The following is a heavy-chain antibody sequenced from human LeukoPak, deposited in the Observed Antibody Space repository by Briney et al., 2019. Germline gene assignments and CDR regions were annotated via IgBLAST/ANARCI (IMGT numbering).Heavy chain of an antibody. V-gene: IGHV3-48*03. D-gene: IGHD2-8*01. J-gene: IGHJ4*02. CDR1: GFTFSNYE. CDR2: ISTSGSTI. Sequence: RPGGSLRLSCAASGFTFSNYEMNWVRQAPGKGLEWVSYISTSGSTIYYADSVKGRFTISRDNAKNSLYLQMNSLRAEDTAVYYCARDAATWQSNGRPYYFDYWGQGALVTVSS. CDR3: ARDAATWQSNGRPYYFDY.